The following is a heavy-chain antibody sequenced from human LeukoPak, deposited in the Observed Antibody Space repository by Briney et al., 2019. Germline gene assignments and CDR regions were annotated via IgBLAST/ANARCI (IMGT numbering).Heavy chain of an antibody. CDR2: ISGSGGST. J-gene: IGHJ4*02. CDR1: GFTLSTNA. CDR3: AKLKENHFDY. D-gene: IGHD1-14*01. V-gene: IGHV3-23*01. Sequence: PGGSLRLSCAASGFTLSTNAMTWVRQAPGKGLEWVSVISGSGGSTYYADSAKGRFANSRDISKSTLYLQMNSLRAEDTAVYYCAKLKENHFDYWGQGTLVTVSS.